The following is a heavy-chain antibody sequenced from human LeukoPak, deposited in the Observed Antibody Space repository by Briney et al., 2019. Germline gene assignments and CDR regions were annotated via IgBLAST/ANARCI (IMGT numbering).Heavy chain of an antibody. CDR1: GFTFSSYA. V-gene: IGHV3-30*01. Sequence: GGSLRLSCAASGFTFSSYAMHWVRQAPGKGLEWVAVISYDGSNKYYADSVKGRFTISRDNSKNTLYLQMNSLRAEDTAVYYCARESHLAARPLYFDYWGQGTLVTVSS. CDR3: ARESHLAARPLYFDY. J-gene: IGHJ4*02. D-gene: IGHD6-6*01. CDR2: ISYDGSNK.